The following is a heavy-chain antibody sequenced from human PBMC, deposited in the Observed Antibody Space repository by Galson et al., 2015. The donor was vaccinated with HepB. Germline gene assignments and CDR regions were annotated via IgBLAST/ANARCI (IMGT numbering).Heavy chain of an antibody. CDR2: TFYRSMWKN. CDR1: GDSVSSNSAA. J-gene: IGHJ4*02. Sequence: CAISGDSVSSNSAAWNWIRQSPSRGLEWLGRTFYRSMWKNDYAIFVSGRITINPDTSENQFSLQLNSVTPEDTAVYYCIRDLSMRFDYWGQGTMVTVSS. D-gene: IGHD2/OR15-2a*01. V-gene: IGHV6-1*01. CDR3: IRDLSMRFDY.